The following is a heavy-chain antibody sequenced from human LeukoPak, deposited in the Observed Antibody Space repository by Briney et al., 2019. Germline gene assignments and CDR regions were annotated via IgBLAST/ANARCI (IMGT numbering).Heavy chain of an antibody. CDR1: GFPFSSYE. CDR3: ARDGRSRGLSHVNFDY. D-gene: IGHD3-16*02. J-gene: IGHJ4*02. V-gene: IGHV3-48*03. Sequence: PGGSLRLSCPASGFPFSSYEMNWVRQAPGKGLEWVSYISSSGMTKYYAVSVRGRFTMSRDNAKNSLYLQLNSLRAEDTAVYYCARDGRSRGLSHVNFDYWGQGILVTVSS. CDR2: ISSSGMTK.